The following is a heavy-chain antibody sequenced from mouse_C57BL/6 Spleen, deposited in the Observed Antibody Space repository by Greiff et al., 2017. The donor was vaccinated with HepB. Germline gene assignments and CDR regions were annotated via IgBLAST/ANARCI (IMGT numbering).Heavy chain of an antibody. CDR1: GYSFTGYY. V-gene: IGHV1-42*01. CDR2: IKPSTGGT. Sequence: VQLQQSGPELVKPGASVKISCKASGYSFTGYYMNWVKQSPEKSLEWIGEIKPSTGGTTYNQKFKAKATLTVDKSSSTAYMQLKSLTSEDSAVYYCARYRGSSFYAMDYWGQGTSVTVSS. CDR3: ARYRGSSFYAMDY. J-gene: IGHJ4*01. D-gene: IGHD1-1*01.